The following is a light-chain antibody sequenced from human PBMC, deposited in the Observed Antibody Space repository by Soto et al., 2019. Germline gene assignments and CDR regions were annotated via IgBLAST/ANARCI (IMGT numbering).Light chain of an antibody. CDR3: QQTYSPPGT. V-gene: IGKV1-39*01. CDR2: SAS. CDR1: QSVSAF. J-gene: IGKJ1*01. Sequence: DIQMTQSPSSLSASVGDRVTITCRASQSVSAFLNWYRHKPGKAPEPLIFSASSLQPGVPSRFSGRGSGTAFTLTITSLQPEDFATYYCQQTYSPPGTFGQGTKVEIK.